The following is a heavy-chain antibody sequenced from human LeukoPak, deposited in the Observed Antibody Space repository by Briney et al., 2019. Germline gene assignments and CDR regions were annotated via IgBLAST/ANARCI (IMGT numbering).Heavy chain of an antibody. CDR2: IYYSGST. Sequence: SETLSLTCTVSGGSISSSSYYWGWIRQPPGKGLEWIGSIYYSGSTYHNPSLKSRVTISVDTSKNQFSLKLSSVTAADTAVYYCARGGYGRYFDYWGQGTLVTVSS. D-gene: IGHD5-18*01. CDR3: ARGGYGRYFDY. J-gene: IGHJ4*02. V-gene: IGHV4-39*07. CDR1: GGSISSSSYY.